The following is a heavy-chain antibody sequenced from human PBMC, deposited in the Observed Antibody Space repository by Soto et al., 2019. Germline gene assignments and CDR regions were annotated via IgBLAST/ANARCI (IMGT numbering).Heavy chain of an antibody. Sequence: SETLSLTCTVSGDSISPYYWGWIRRPPGKGLEWIGSIYYSGSTYYNPSLKSRVTISVDTSKNQFSLKLSSVTAADTAVYYCARRWGYSFDYWGQGTLVTVS. CDR1: GDSISPYY. D-gene: IGHD7-27*01. CDR2: IYYSGST. J-gene: IGHJ4*02. CDR3: ARRWGYSFDY. V-gene: IGHV4-39*01.